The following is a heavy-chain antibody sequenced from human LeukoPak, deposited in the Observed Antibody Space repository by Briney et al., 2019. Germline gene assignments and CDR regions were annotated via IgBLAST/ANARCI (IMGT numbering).Heavy chain of an antibody. J-gene: IGHJ5*02. CDR2: INTNTGNP. Sequence: GASVKVSCKASGYTFTSYAMNWVRQAPGQGLEWMGWINTNTGNPTYAQGFTGRFVFSLDTSVSTAYLQISSLKAEDTAVYYCARDLNPYYYDSSGYLTASPYNWFDPWGQGTLVTVSS. V-gene: IGHV7-4-1*02. CDR3: ARDLNPYYYDSSGYLTASPYNWFDP. CDR1: GYTFTSYA. D-gene: IGHD3-22*01.